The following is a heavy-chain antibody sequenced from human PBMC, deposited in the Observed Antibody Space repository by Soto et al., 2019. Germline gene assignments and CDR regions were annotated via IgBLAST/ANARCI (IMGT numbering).Heavy chain of an antibody. CDR2: ISGSGGAR. D-gene: IGHD3-10*01. Sequence: EVQPLESGGGLVQPGGSLKLSCAASGITFNTYAMSWVRQAPGKGLEWVSTISGSGGARYYADSVKGRFIMSRENSKNTLYLQMNRLRAEDTAIYYCAKDFGLGTPARPFDGFDIWGQGTMVTVSS. CDR1: GITFNTYA. V-gene: IGHV3-23*01. J-gene: IGHJ3*02. CDR3: AKDFGLGTPARPFDGFDI.